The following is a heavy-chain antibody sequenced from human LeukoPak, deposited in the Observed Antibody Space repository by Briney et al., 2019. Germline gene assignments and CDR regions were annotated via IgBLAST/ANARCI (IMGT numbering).Heavy chain of an antibody. V-gene: IGHV4-39*01. CDR2: IYYSGST. Sequence: PSETLSLTCTVSGGSISSSSYYWGWIRQPPGKGLEWIGSIYYSGSTYYNPSLKSRVTISVDTSKNQFSLKLSSVTAADTAVYYCARLYYDFWSGYPTRDYYYMDVWGKGTTVTVSS. J-gene: IGHJ6*03. CDR3: ARLYYDFWSGYPTRDYYYMDV. CDR1: GGSISSSSYY. D-gene: IGHD3-3*01.